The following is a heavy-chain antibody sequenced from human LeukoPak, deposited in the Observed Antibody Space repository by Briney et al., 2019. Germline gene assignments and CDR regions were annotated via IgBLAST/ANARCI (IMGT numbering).Heavy chain of an antibody. V-gene: IGHV3-53*04. CDR3: ARAGGSYYYYYYGMDV. Sequence: PGGSLRLSCAASGFTVSSNYMSWVRQAPGKGLEWVSVIYSGGSTYYADSVKGRFTISRHNSKNTLYLQMNSLRAEDTAVYYCARAGGSYYYYYYGMDVWGQGTTVTVSS. CDR1: GFTVSSNY. J-gene: IGHJ6*02. CDR2: IYSGGST. D-gene: IGHD1-26*01.